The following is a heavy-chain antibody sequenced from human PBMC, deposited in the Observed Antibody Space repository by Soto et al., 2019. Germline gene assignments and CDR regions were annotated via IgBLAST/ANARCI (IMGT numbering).Heavy chain of an antibody. D-gene: IGHD3-16*01. CDR3: ARPGLKRGSSWFDP. CDR2: INSFSEST. Sequence: WASVKVSCKASGGTFSSYGVTWVRQAPGQGLEWVGGINSFSESTTYAQRFQGRVTINADESTSTAYMELINLRSEDTAVYYCARPGLKRGSSWFDPWGQGTLVTVSS. J-gene: IGHJ5*02. CDR1: GGTFSSYG. V-gene: IGHV1-69*13.